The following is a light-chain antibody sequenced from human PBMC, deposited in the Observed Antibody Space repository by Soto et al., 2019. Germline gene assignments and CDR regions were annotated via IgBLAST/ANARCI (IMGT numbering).Light chain of an antibody. V-gene: IGLV2-23*01. CDR1: SSDVGGYDL. CDR2: EGS. CDR3: CSYEVISTYV. J-gene: IGLJ1*01. Sequence: QSVLTQPASVSGSPGQSITISCTGTSSDVGGYDLVSWYQQHPGKAPKLMIYEGSKRPSGVSNRFSGSKSGNTASLTISGLQAEDEADYYCCSYEVISTYVFGTGTKGTVL.